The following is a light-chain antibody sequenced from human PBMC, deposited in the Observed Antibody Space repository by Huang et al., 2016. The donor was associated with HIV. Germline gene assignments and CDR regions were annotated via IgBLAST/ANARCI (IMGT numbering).Light chain of an antibody. J-gene: IGKJ2*01. CDR3: MEALQTPYT. CDR1: QSLRHRNGLNY. Sequence: DVVMTQSPLSLPVPPGEPASISCRSSQSLRHRNGLNYLDWYLQKPRPSPQLLIHLGSSRASGVPDRFSGGGSGTDFSLNISRVEAEDAGIYYCMEALQTPYTFGQGTKLEIK. V-gene: IGKV2-28*01. CDR2: LGS.